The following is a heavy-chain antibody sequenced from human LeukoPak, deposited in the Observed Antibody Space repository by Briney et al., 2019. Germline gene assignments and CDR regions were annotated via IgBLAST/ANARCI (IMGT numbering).Heavy chain of an antibody. D-gene: IGHD3-22*01. CDR3: ARNGVVVIEGYYYYYMDV. CDR1: GGTFSSYA. CDR2: IIPIFGTA. Sequence: SVKVSCKASGGTFSSYAISWVRQAPGQGLEWMGGIIPIFGTANYAQKFQGRVTITADESTSTAYMELSSLRSEDTAVYYCARNGVVVIEGYYYYYMDVWGKGTTVTVSS. V-gene: IGHV1-69*13. J-gene: IGHJ6*03.